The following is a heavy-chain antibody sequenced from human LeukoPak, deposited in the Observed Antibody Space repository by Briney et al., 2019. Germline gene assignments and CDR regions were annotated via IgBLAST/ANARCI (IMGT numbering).Heavy chain of an antibody. CDR1: GGSISSYY. CDR2: IYYSGST. Sequence: SETLSLTCTVSGGSISSYYWSWIRQPPGKGLEWIGYIYYSGSTNYNPSLKSRVTISVDTSKNQFSLKLSSVTAADTAVYYCARDDGDSTMGYYFDYWGQGTLVTVSS. V-gene: IGHV4-59*12. J-gene: IGHJ4*02. D-gene: IGHD4-17*01. CDR3: ARDDGDSTMGYYFDY.